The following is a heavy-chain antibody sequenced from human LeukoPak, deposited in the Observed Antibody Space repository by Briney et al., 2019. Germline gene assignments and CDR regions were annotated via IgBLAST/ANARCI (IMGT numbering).Heavy chain of an antibody. Sequence: KPSETLSLTCTVSGGSISSYYWSWIRQPPGKGLEWIGEINHSGSTNYNPSLKSRVTISVDTSKNQFSLKLSSVTAADTAVYYCARLLLDYSNYYYYYGMDVWGQGTTVTVSS. J-gene: IGHJ6*02. V-gene: IGHV4-34*01. D-gene: IGHD4-11*01. CDR2: INHSGST. CDR3: ARLLLDYSNYYYYYGMDV. CDR1: GGSISSYY.